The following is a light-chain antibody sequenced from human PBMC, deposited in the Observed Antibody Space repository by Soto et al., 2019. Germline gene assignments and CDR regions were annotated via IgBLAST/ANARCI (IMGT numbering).Light chain of an antibody. V-gene: IGLV2-8*01. J-gene: IGLJ3*02. CDR1: SSDVGAYKY. CDR3: TSYVGSDIWV. Sequence: QSVLTQPPSASGSPGQSVTISCTGTSSDVGAYKYVSWYQQYPGKAPKRMIYEVSKRPSGVPDRFSGSKSGNTASLTVSGLQGECEAEYYFTSYVGSDIWVFGGGTKLTVL. CDR2: EVS.